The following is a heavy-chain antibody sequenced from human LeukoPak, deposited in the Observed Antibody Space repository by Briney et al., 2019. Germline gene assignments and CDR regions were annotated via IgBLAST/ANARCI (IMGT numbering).Heavy chain of an antibody. J-gene: IGHJ4*02. CDR1: GFTFSSYA. V-gene: IGHV3-23*01. CDR3: AKTEQWLVRNLFDY. D-gene: IGHD6-19*01. CDR2: ISGSGGST. Sequence: GGSLRLSCAASGFTFSSYAMSWVRQAPGKGLEWVSSISGSGGSTYYADSVKGRFTISRDNSKNTLYLQMSSLRAEDTAVYYCAKTEQWLVRNLFDYWGQGTLVTVSS.